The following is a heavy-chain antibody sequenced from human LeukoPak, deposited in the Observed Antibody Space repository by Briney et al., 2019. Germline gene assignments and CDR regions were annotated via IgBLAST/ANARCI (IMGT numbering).Heavy chain of an antibody. CDR2: ISGSGGST. J-gene: IGHJ3*02. CDR3: ARPTRYGTIDAFDI. Sequence: GGSLRLSCTASGFTFSSYAMSWVRQAPGKGLEWVSAISGSGGSTYYADSVKGRFTISRDNSKNSLYLQMNSLRAEDTAVYYCARPTRYGTIDAFDIWGQGTMVTVSS. D-gene: IGHD1-1*01. V-gene: IGHV3-23*01. CDR1: GFTFSSYA.